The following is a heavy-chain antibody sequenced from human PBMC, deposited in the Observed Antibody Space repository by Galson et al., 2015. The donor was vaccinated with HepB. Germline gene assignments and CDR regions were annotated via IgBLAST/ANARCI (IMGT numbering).Heavy chain of an antibody. CDR3: ARDASSSWYSSSKAIDY. CDR1: GFTFSSYA. J-gene: IGHJ4*02. Sequence: SLRLSCAASGFTFSSYAMHWVRQAPGKGLEWVAVISYDGSNKYYADSVKGRFTISRDNSKNTLYLQMNSLRAEDTAVYYCARDASSSWYSSSKAIDYWGQGTLVTVSS. D-gene: IGHD6-13*01. V-gene: IGHV3-30-3*01. CDR2: ISYDGSNK.